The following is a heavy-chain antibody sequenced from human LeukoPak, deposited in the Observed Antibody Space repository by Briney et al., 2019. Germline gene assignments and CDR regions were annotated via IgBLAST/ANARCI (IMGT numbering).Heavy chain of an antibody. Sequence: ASVKVSCKASGGTFSSYAISWVRQAPGQGLEWMGGIIPIFGTANYAQKFQGRVTITADKSTSTAYMELSGLRSEDTAVYYCARVWGTRDAFDIWGQGTMVTVSS. V-gene: IGHV1-69*06. D-gene: IGHD3-16*01. CDR1: GGTFSSYA. J-gene: IGHJ3*02. CDR2: IIPIFGTA. CDR3: ARVWGTRDAFDI.